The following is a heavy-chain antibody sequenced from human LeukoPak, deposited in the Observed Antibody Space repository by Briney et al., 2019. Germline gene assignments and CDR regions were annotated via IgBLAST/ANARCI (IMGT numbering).Heavy chain of an antibody. CDR1: GFTFSTYW. CDR3: ARVLLRGVYNWFDP. CDR2: IKEDGSEK. D-gene: IGHD3-10*01. J-gene: IGHJ5*02. V-gene: IGHV3-7*01. Sequence: PGGSLRLSCAASGFTFSTYWMTWVRQAPGKGLEWVANIKEDGSEKYYVDSVKGRFTISRDNAKNSLYLQMNSLRAEDTAVYYCARVLLRGVYNWFDPWGQGTLVTVSS.